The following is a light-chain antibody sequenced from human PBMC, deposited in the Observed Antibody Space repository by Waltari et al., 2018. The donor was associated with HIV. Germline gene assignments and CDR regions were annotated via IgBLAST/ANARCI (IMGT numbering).Light chain of an antibody. V-gene: IGLV1-47*01. CDR1: SSTIGSNY. J-gene: IGLJ2*01. CDR2: RNN. Sequence: QSVLTQPPSASGTPGQRVTISCSGSSSTIGSNYVYWYQQFPGTAPKLLIYRNNQRPSGVPARFSGSKSDTSASLAISGLRSEDEAEYFCAAWDDTVSGPVFGGGTKVAVL. CDR3: AAWDDTVSGPV.